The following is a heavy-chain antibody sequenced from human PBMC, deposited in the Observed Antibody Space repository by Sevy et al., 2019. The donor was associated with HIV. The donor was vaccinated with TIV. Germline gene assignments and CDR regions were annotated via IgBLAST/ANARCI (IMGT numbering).Heavy chain of an antibody. J-gene: IGHJ4*02. CDR3: ARHVDMTTLIGGLYYFDS. CDR1: GYKFTTYW. V-gene: IGHV5-51*01. CDR2: IYPRDSDT. D-gene: IGHD4-4*01. Sequence: GESLKISCKASGYKFTTYWIDWARQMPGKGLEWMGMIYPRDSDTRYSPSFQGQVTISADTSINTAYLQWSSLKASDTSMYFCARHVDMTTLIGGLYYFDSWDQGTLVTVSS.